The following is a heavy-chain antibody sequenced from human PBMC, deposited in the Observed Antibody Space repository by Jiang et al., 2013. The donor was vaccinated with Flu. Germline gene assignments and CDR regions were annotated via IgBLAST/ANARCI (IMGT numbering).Heavy chain of an antibody. D-gene: IGHD2-2*01. CDR1: GGSFSGYY. CDR3: ARGGCSSTSCGDWFDP. CDR2: INHSGST. Sequence: LLKPSETLSLTCAVYGGSFSGYYWSWIRQPPGKGLEWIGEINHSGSTNYNPSLKSRVTISVDTSKNQFSLKLSSVTAADTAVYYCARGGCSSTSCGDWFDPWGQGTLVTVSS. V-gene: IGHV4-34*01. J-gene: IGHJ5*02.